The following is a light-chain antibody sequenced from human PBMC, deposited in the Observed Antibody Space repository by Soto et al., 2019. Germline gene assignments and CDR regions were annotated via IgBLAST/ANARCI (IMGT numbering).Light chain of an antibody. CDR3: CSHAGSYTFRV. V-gene: IGLV2-11*01. CDR1: SSDVGGSDY. CDR2: DVT. Sequence: QSVLTQPRSVSGSPGQSVTISCTGTSSDVGGSDYVSWFQHYPGKGPKLLIYDVTRRPSGVPDRFSGSKSGNTDSLTISGLQVEDEADYYCCSHAGSYTFRVFGTGTKVTVL. J-gene: IGLJ1*01.